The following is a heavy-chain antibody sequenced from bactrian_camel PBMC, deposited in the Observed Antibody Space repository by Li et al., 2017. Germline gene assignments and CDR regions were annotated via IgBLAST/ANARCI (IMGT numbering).Heavy chain of an antibody. Sequence: HVQLVESGGGSVQAGGSLRLSCTASGHTYNIDCMGWFRQAPGEEREGVAVIYTGEGSTYYADSVKGRFTISEDNAKNTLYLQMNSLKPEDTAIYYCAAAKGLPNLLRGGYLSARSYNYWGRGTQVTVS. J-gene: IGHJ4*01. CDR2: IYTGEGST. CDR1: GHTYNIDC. V-gene: IGHV3S54*01. CDR3: AAAKGLPNLLRGGYLSARSYNY. D-gene: IGHD3*01.